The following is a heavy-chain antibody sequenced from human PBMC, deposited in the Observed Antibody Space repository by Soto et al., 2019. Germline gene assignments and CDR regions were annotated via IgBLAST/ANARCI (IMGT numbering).Heavy chain of an antibody. CDR3: VRYCSSTLCNGVATRTFDY. D-gene: IGHD2-2*01. Sequence: LRLSCAASRFTFSTYEMIWVRQAPGKGLEWISYISSSGNTVYYADSVKGRFTISRDNTRNSLYLQMNSLRDEDTALYYCVRYCSSTLCNGVATRTFDYWGQGTLVTVSS. V-gene: IGHV3-48*03. CDR2: ISSSGNTV. CDR1: RFTFSTYE. J-gene: IGHJ4*02.